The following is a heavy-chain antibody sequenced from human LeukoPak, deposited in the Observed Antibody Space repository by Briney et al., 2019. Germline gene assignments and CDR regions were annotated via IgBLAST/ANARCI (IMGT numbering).Heavy chain of an antibody. CDR3: ARGYDSSGYNWFDP. CDR1: GFAFSDYY. V-gene: IGHV3-11*01. Sequence: GGSLRLSCAASGFAFSDYYMTWIRQAPGKGLEWVSYISSSGSTIYYADSVKGRFTISRDNAKNSLYLQMNSLGAEDTAVYYCARGYDSSGYNWFDPWGQGTLVTVSS. CDR2: ISSSGSTI. J-gene: IGHJ5*02. D-gene: IGHD3-22*01.